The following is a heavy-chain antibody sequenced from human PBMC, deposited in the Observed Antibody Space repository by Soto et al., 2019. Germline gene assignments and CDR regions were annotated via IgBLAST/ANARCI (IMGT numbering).Heavy chain of an antibody. CDR1: GFTLSSNS. J-gene: IGHJ5*02. CDR2: ISNDGSTT. D-gene: IGHD3-10*01. V-gene: IGHV3-23*01. CDR3: AKWSGFGDA. Sequence: GGSLRLSCAASGFTLSSNSMAWVRQAPGKRLQWVSGISNDGSTTFYIDSVGGRFTISRDTSTNTLYLQMDSLRVEDTAVYFCAKWSGFGDAWGQGTLVTV.